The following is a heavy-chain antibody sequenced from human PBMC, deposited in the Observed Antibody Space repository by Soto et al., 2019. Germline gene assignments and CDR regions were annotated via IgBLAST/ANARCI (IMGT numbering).Heavy chain of an antibody. CDR3: AKDRKGSYCSGGTCYSFDY. V-gene: IGHV3-23*01. CDR1: GFTLGTYV. J-gene: IGHJ4*02. Sequence: EVQLLESGGGLVQPGGSLRLSCAASGFTLGTYVMPWVRQAPGKGLEWVSTISGSGGSTNYADPVKGRFTISRDNTNNTLYLQMNSLRVEDTAVYYCAKDRKGSYCSGGTCYSFDYWGQGTLVTVPS. D-gene: IGHD2-15*01. CDR2: ISGSGGST.